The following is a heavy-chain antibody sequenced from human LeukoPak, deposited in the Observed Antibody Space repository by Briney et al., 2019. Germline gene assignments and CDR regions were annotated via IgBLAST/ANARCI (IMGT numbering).Heavy chain of an antibody. CDR2: TSDDGSNK. J-gene: IGHJ4*02. Sequence: GGSLRLSCAASGFTFSSYAMHSVRRCPGKGLEWVAGTSDDGSNKYYADSVKGRFTFSRDNSKNTLYLQMNSLGAEDTAVYYCARGGHCSGASCYQPNDYWGQGTLVTVSS. CDR1: GFTFSSYA. V-gene: IGHV3-30-3*01. CDR3: ARGGHCSGASCYQPNDY. D-gene: IGHD2-15*01.